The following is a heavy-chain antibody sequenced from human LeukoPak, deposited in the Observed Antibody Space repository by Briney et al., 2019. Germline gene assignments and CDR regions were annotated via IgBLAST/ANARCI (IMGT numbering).Heavy chain of an antibody. CDR3: ARDSTYYYDSGSSGPHYFDN. J-gene: IGHJ4*02. CDR1: GFAFSNYA. CDR2: ISSGGTYE. Sequence: GKSLRLSCAASGFAFSNYAMHWVRQAPGKGLEWVSLISSGGTYEYYADSVKGRFTISRDNSKNTLYLQLNSLRAEDTAVYYCARDSTYYYDSGSSGPHYFDNWGQGTLVTVSS. V-gene: IGHV3-30*01. D-gene: IGHD3-10*01.